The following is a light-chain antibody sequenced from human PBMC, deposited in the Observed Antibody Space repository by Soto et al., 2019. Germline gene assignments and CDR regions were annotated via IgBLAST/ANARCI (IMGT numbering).Light chain of an antibody. J-gene: IGLJ3*02. CDR1: SSDVGGYNY. CDR2: EVS. CDR3: SSYTSSSTV. V-gene: IGLV2-14*01. Sequence: QSALTQPASVSGSPGQSITISCTGTSSDVGGYNYVSWYQQHPGKAPKLMIYEVSNRPSGVSHRFSGTKSGNTASLTISGLQAEDEADYCCSSYTSSSTVFGGGTKVTVL.